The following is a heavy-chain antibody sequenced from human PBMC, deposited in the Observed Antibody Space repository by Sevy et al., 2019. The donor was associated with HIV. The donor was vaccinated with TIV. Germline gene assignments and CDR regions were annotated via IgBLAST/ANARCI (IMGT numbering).Heavy chain of an antibody. CDR1: GFTFSKYS. CDR2: LSFGCGEI. V-gene: IGHV3-23*01. J-gene: IGHJ4*02. CDR3: AREGCTKPHDY. Sequence: GGSLRLSCAASGFTFSKYSMSWVRQPPGKGLEWVSTLSFGCGEIKYADSVKGLFTISRDNSKSSVYLQMNNLRPEETAVYYCAREGCTKPHDYWGQGTLVTVSS. D-gene: IGHD2-8*01.